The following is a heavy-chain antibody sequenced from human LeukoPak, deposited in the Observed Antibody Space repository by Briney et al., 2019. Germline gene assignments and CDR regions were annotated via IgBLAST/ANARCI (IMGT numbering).Heavy chain of an antibody. Sequence: PGGSLRLSCAASGFTVRSNYMSWVRQAPGKGLEWVSVIYSGGSTYYADSVKGRFSISRDNSKNTLYLQMNCLRAEDTAVYYCARGRQYSTGWYYFDYWGQGTLVTVSS. CDR3: ARGRQYSTGWYYFDY. CDR1: GFTVRSNY. J-gene: IGHJ4*02. V-gene: IGHV3-53*01. CDR2: IYSGGST. D-gene: IGHD6-19*01.